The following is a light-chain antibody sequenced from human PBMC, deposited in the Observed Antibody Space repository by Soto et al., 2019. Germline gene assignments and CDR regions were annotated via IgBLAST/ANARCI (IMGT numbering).Light chain of an antibody. V-gene: IGKV3-11*01. CDR2: DAS. J-gene: IGKJ5*01. Sequence: EIVVTQGPSTRSMYGGERATLSCRASKSVSSDLAWYQQNPGQAPRILISDASNRATGIPARFSGSGSGTDFTLTISSLEPEAFAVYYCQQRSEWPLTVGQGTRTEIK. CDR3: QQRSEWPLT. CDR1: KSVSSD.